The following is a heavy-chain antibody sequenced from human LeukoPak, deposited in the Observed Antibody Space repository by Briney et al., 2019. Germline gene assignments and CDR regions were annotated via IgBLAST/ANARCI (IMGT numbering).Heavy chain of an antibody. Sequence: SETLSLTCAVYGGSLSGFYWSWIRQPPGKGLEWIGEINHRGSTNYNPSLKSRVTISVDKSKNQFSLKLSSVTAADTAVYYCAFGYSSGWYVAWFDPWGQGTLVTVSS. D-gene: IGHD6-19*01. J-gene: IGHJ5*02. CDR2: INHRGST. CDR1: GGSLSGFY. CDR3: AFGYSSGWYVAWFDP. V-gene: IGHV4-34*01.